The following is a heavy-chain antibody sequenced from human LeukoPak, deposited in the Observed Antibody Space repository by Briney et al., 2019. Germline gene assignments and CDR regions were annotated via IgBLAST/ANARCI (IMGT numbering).Heavy chain of an antibody. Sequence: ASVKVSCKASGYTFSSSGISWVRPAPGQGLEWMGWISVYYGDTNYTQKFQGRVTMTTDTSTSTAYMELRGLRSDDTAVYYCARGVKFQPLFYFDYWGQGTLVTVSS. CDR3: ARGVKFQPLFYFDY. V-gene: IGHV1-18*01. D-gene: IGHD2-2*01. CDR1: GYTFSSSG. J-gene: IGHJ4*02. CDR2: ISVYYGDT.